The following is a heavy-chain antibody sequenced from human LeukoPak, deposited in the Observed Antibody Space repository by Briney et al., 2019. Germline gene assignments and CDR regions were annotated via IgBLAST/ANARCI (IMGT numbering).Heavy chain of an antibody. CDR1: GGSISSSSYY. Sequence: SETLSLTCTVSGGSISSSSYYWGWIRQPPGKGLEWIGSIYYSGSTYYNPSLKSRVTISVDTSKNQFSLKLSSVTAADTAVYYCARVKHRWELPFDYWGQGTLVTVSS. V-gene: IGHV4-39*07. CDR2: IYYSGST. CDR3: ARVKHRWELPFDY. D-gene: IGHD1-26*01. J-gene: IGHJ4*02.